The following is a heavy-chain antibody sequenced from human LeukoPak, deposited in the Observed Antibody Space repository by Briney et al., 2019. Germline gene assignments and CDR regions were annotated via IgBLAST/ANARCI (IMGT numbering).Heavy chain of an antibody. V-gene: IGHV5-51*01. Sequence: GESLQISCKGSGYSFTSYWIGWVRQMPAKGLEWMGIIYPGDSDTRYSPSFQGQVTISADKSISTAYLQWSSLKASDTAMYYCARGCSGVTCPNWFDPWGQGTLVTVSS. D-gene: IGHD2-15*01. CDR3: ARGCSGVTCPNWFDP. CDR2: IYPGDSDT. J-gene: IGHJ5*02. CDR1: GYSFTSYW.